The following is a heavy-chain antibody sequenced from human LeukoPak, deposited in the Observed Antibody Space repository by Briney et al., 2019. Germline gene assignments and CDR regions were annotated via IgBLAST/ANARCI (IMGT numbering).Heavy chain of an antibody. J-gene: IGHJ4*02. Sequence: PSETLSLTCTVSGGSVSSGSYYWSWIRQPPGKGLEWIGYIYYSESTNYNPSLKSRVTISVDTSKNQFSLKLSSVTAADTAVYYCARSRDYGDYLGYWGQGTLVTVSS. CDR3: ARSRDYGDYLGY. CDR2: IYYSEST. D-gene: IGHD4-17*01. CDR1: GGSVSSGSYY. V-gene: IGHV4-61*01.